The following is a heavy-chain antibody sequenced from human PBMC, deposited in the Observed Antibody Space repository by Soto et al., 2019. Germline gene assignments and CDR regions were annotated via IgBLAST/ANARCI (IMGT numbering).Heavy chain of an antibody. J-gene: IGHJ3*02. CDR2: IWYDGSNK. CDR3: ARDRDWGSYRYDAFDI. Sequence: SLRLSCAAPGFTFSSYGMHWVRQAPGKGLEWVAVIWYDGSNKYYADSVKGRFTISRDNSKNTLYLQMNSLRAEDTAVYYCARDRDWGSYRYDAFDIWGQGTMVTVSS. CDR1: GFTFSSYG. V-gene: IGHV3-33*01. D-gene: IGHD3-16*02.